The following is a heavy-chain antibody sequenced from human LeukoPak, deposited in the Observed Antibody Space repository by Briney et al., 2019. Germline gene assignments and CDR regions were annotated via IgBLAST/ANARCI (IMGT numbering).Heavy chain of an antibody. CDR3: AGNLVAAAPGDA. CDR2: ISPDGGVQ. D-gene: IGHD2-2*01. V-gene: IGHV3-7*01. CDR1: GFTFSTYW. Sequence: GGSLRLSCAASGFTFSTYWMTWVHQAPGKGLEWVANISPDGGVQSYVDSVKGRFSISRDNAKNSLYLQMHSLRAEDTAVYYCAGNLVAAAPGDAWGQGTLVTVSS. J-gene: IGHJ5*02.